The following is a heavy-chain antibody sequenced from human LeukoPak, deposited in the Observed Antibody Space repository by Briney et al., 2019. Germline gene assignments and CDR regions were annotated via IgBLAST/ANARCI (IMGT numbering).Heavy chain of an antibody. D-gene: IGHD4-23*01. CDR2: ISANNGDT. CDR3: AISVTMVVTPLLDP. V-gene: IGHV1-18*01. Sequence: GASVKVSCKASGYTFTRYGISWVRQAPGQGLEWMGWISANNGDTNSAQKFQGRVTMTTDTSTSTAYMELRSLRSDDTAVYYCAISVTMVVTPLLDPWGQGTLVTVSS. CDR1: GYTFTRYG. J-gene: IGHJ5*02.